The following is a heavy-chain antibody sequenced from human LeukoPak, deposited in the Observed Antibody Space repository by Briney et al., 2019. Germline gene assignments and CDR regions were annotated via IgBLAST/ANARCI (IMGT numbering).Heavy chain of an antibody. D-gene: IGHD5-18*01. CDR1: GFTFSSYA. CDR2: ISGSGGSP. CDR3: AKDWIRGSANAFDI. V-gene: IGHV3-23*01. J-gene: IGHJ3*02. Sequence: GGSLRLSCAVSGFTFSSYAMSWVRQAPGKALEWVSAISGSGGSPYYADSVKGRFTISRDNSKNTLYLQMNSLRAEDTAVYYCAKDWIRGSANAFDIWGQGTMVTVSS.